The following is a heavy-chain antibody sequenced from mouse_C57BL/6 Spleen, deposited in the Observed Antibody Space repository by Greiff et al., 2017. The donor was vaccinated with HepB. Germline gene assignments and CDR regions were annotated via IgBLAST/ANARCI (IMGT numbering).Heavy chain of an antibody. CDR1: GYTFTSYW. V-gene: IGHV1-52*01. D-gene: IGHD2-4*01. CDR3: ARSYYDYDEGYAMDY. J-gene: IGHJ4*01. CDR2: IDPTDSET. Sequence: QVQLQQPGAELVRPGSSVKLSCKASGYTFTSYWMHWVKQRPIQGLEWIGNIDPTDSETHYNQKFKDKATLTVDKSSSTAYMQLSSLTSEDSAVYYCARSYYDYDEGYAMDYWGQGTSVTVSS.